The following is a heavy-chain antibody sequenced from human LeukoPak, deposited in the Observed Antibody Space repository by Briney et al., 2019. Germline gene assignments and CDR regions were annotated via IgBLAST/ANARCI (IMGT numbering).Heavy chain of an antibody. V-gene: IGHV3-66*01. Sequence: GGSLRLSCAASGLNFNNAWMSWVRQAPGKGLEWVSIIYSGGSTYNVDSVRGRFTISRDHSKNTLYLQMNSLRAEDTAVYYCARGDQWLVPDYWGQGTLVTVSS. CDR3: ARGDQWLVPDY. D-gene: IGHD6-19*01. CDR1: GLNFNNAW. CDR2: IYSGGST. J-gene: IGHJ4*02.